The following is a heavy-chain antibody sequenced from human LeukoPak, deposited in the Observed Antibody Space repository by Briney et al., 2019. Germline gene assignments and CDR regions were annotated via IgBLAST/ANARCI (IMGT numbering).Heavy chain of an antibody. J-gene: IGHJ6*02. CDR3: ARGAYCSGGSCFSFDYYYNGMDV. V-gene: IGHV3-21*05. CDR1: GLTFSSYG. D-gene: IGHD2-15*01. Sequence: GGSLRLSYAASGLTFSSYGMHWVRQAPGKGLEWVSYISSRSSYIYYADSVKGRFTISRDNARNSLYLQMNSLRAEDTAVYYCARGAYCSGGSCFSFDYYYNGMDVWGQGTTVTVSS. CDR2: ISSRSSYI.